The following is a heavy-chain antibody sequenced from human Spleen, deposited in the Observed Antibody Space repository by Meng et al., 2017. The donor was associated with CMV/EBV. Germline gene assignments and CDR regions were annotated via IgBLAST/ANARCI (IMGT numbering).Heavy chain of an antibody. CDR1: GYTFTSYG. CDR3: ARGSGYLNPFDY. Sequence: QVQLVQSGAEVKKPGASLKVSCKASGYTFTSYGMSWLRQAPGQGLEWMGWISAYNGNTIYAQKVQGRVTMTTDASTNTAYLELRSLRSDDTAVYYCARGSGYLNPFDYWGQGTLVTVSS. V-gene: IGHV1-18*01. CDR2: ISAYNGNT. D-gene: IGHD5-12*01. J-gene: IGHJ4*02.